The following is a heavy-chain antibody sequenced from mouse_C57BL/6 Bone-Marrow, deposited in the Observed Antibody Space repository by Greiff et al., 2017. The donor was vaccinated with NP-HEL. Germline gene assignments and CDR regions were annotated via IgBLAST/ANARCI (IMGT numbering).Heavy chain of an antibody. CDR1: GYTFTSYG. CDR3: ANSRRFAY. V-gene: IGHV1-81*01. J-gene: IGHJ3*01. CDR2: IYPRSGNT. Sequence: VKVVESGAELARPGASVKLSCKASGYTFTSYGISWVKQRTGQGLEWIGEIYPRSGNTYYNEKFKGKATLTADKSSSTAYMELRSLTSEDSAVYFCANSRRFAYWGQGTLVTVSA.